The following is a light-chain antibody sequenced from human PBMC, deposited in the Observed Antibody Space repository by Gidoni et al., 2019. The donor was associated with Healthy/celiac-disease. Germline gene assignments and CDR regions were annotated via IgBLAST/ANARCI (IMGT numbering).Light chain of an antibody. J-gene: IGKJ4*01. Sequence: VFTQSPGTLSLSPGERATLSCRASQSITASYLGWYQQRPGQAPRLRMSGASSRASGIPGRFSGSGSGTDFTLTISRLEPEEFAVYFWQQYGPSPVFGGGTKVEIK. CDR3: QQYGPSPV. V-gene: IGKV3-20*01. CDR1: QSITASY. CDR2: GAS.